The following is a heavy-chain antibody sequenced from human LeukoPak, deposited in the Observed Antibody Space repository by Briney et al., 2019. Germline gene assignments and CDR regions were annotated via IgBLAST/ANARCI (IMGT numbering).Heavy chain of an antibody. CDR1: GYTFTSYD. V-gene: IGHV1-8*03. J-gene: IGHJ4*02. Sequence: ASVKVSCKASGYTFTSYDINWVRQATGQGLEWMGWMNPNSGNTGYAQKFQGRVTITRNTSISTAYMELSSLRSEDTAVYYCARATRIVSGWSTELYYFDYWGQGTLVTVSS. CDR3: ARATRIVSGWSTELYYFDY. D-gene: IGHD6-19*01. CDR2: MNPNSGNT.